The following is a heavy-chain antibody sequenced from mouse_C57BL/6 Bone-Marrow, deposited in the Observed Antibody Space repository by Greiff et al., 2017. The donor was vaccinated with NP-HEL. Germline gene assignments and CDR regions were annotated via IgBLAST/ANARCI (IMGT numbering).Heavy chain of an antibody. CDR2: IYPRSGNT. J-gene: IGHJ1*03. CDR3: ARAPLYYSNSYWYFDV. V-gene: IGHV1-81*01. Sequence: QVQLKQSGAELARPGASVKLSCKASGYTFTSYGISWVKQRTGQGLEWIGEIYPRSGNTYYNEKFKGKATLTADKSSSTAYMELRSLTSEDSAVYFCARAPLYYSNSYWYFDVWGTGTTVTVSS. CDR1: GYTFTSYG. D-gene: IGHD2-5*01.